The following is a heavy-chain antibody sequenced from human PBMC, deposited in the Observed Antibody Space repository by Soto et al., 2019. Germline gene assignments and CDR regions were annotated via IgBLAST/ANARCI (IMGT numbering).Heavy chain of an antibody. CDR2: ISYDGSNK. V-gene: IGHV3-30*18. D-gene: IGHD2-2*01. Sequence: QVQLVESGGGVVQPGRSLRLSCAASGFTFSSYGMHWVRQAPGKGLEWVAVISYDGSNKYYADSVKGRFTISRDNSKNTLYLQMNSLRAEDTAVYYCAKDYLPLVPARYYSMDVWGQGTTVTVSS. CDR1: GFTFSSYG. CDR3: AKDYLPLVPARYYSMDV. J-gene: IGHJ6*02.